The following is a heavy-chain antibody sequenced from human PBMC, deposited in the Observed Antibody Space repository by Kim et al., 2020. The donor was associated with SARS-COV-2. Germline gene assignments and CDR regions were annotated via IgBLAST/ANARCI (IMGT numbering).Heavy chain of an antibody. D-gene: IGHD2-2*01. J-gene: IGHJ6*03. CDR1: GESFSDYY. CDR2: INHSGIT. V-gene: IGHV4-34*01. CDR3: ARGCVGVVPSPILGLGPFWKNYSIDV. Sequence: SETLSLTCAVFGESFSDYYWTWVRRPPGKGLEWSGEINHSGITNYNPSLKSRVTISSDTSKNQFSLKVTSLTAADTAIYYCARGCVGVVPSPILGLGPFWKNYSIDVGGRGATVTVSS.